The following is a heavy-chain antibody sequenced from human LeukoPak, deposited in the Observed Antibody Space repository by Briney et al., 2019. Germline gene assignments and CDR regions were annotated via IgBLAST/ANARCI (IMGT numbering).Heavy chain of an antibody. V-gene: IGHV4-59*01. J-gene: IGHJ4*02. D-gene: IGHD3-3*01. Sequence: SETLSLTCTVSGGSISSYYWSWIRQPPGKGLEWIGYIYYSGSTNYNPSPKSRVTISVDTSKNQFSLKLSSVTAADTAVYYCARVSWNYVDYWGQGTLVTVSS. CDR1: GGSISSYY. CDR2: IYYSGST. CDR3: ARVSWNYVDY.